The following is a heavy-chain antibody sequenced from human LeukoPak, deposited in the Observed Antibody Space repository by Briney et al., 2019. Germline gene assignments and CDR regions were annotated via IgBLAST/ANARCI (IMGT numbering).Heavy chain of an antibody. V-gene: IGHV3-15*01. J-gene: IGHJ3*02. CDR1: GFTFSNAW. Sequence: GGSLRLSCAASGFTFSNAWMSWVRQAPGKGLEWVGRIKSKTDGGTTDYAAPVKGRFTISRDDSKNTLYLQMNSLKTEDTAVYYCTTVGAIHYGDYSGGGAFDIWGQGTMVTVSS. CDR2: IKSKTDGGTT. CDR3: TTVGAIHYGDYSGGGAFDI. D-gene: IGHD4-17*01.